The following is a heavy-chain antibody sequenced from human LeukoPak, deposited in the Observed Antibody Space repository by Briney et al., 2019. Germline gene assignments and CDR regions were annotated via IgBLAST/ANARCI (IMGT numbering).Heavy chain of an antibody. Sequence: GGSLRLSCAASGFTFSTYWMSWVRQAPGKGLEWVANIKEDGSGKYYVDSVKGRFSISRDNAKNSLYLQIDSLRAEDTAVYYCARGYDSSGYYSMYKWVDPWGQGTPVTVSS. CDR1: GFTFSTYW. CDR3: ARGYDSSGYYSMYKWVDP. D-gene: IGHD3-22*01. J-gene: IGHJ5*02. CDR2: IKEDGSGK. V-gene: IGHV3-7*01.